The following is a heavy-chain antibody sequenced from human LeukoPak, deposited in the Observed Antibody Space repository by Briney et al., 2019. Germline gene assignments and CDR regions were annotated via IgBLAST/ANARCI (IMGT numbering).Heavy chain of an antibody. J-gene: IGHJ5*02. CDR3: ARQALTGTEGRGWFDP. Sequence: SEALSLTCTVSGGSISSSRYYWGWIRQPPGKGLEWIGSIYYSGSAYYNPSLKSRVIISVDTSNYQFSLRLNSVTAADTAVYYCARQALTGTEGRGWFDPWGQGTLVTVSS. CDR1: GGSISSSRYY. CDR2: IYYSGSA. V-gene: IGHV4-39*01. D-gene: IGHD1-7*01.